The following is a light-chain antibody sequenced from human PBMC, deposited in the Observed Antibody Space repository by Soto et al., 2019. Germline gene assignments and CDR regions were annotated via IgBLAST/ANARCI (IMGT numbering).Light chain of an antibody. J-gene: IGLJ1*01. Sequence: QSALTQPPSVSGSPGQSITVSCTGTSSDIGASNSVSWYQHLPGRAPKVMIFEATNRPSGVSDRVSGSKAGITASLTISGLQAADEAEYFCVSYKTDETFVFGTGTKVTVL. V-gene: IGLV2-14*01. CDR2: EAT. CDR1: SSDIGASNS. CDR3: VSYKTDETFV.